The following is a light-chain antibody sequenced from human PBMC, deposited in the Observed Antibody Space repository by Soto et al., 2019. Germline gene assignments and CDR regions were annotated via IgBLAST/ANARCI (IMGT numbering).Light chain of an antibody. CDR3: QQYNTWPRT. J-gene: IGKJ1*01. Sequence: MTQSPSSLSASAGDRVTITCRASQSVGSYLAWYQQKPGQAPRLLIYGASIRATGFPAWCSGSRSGTEFTLTISSLQSEDFAVYCCQQYNTWPRTFGQGTKVDIK. CDR2: GAS. CDR1: QSVGSY. V-gene: IGKV3-15*01.